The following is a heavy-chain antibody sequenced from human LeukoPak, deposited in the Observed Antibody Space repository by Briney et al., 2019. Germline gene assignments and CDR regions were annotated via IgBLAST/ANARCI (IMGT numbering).Heavy chain of an antibody. V-gene: IGHV3-7*01. D-gene: IGHD2-8*01. CDR3: ARVNPLMAPGAVDI. Sequence: PGGSLRLSCAASGFTFSRYWMTWVRQAPGKGLAWVANIKQDGSAKYYMDSVKGRFTNSRDNAKNSLYLQMNSLGVEDTAVYYCARVNPLMAPGAVDIWGQGTKVAVSS. CDR1: GFTFSRYW. CDR2: IKQDGSAK. J-gene: IGHJ3*02.